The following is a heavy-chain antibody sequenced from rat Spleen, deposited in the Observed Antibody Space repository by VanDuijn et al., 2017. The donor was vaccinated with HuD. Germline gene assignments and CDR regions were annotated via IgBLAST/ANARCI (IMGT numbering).Heavy chain of an antibody. CDR1: GFTFSDYY. CDR2: ISTGGGNT. V-gene: IGHV5-25*01. J-gene: IGHJ1*01. D-gene: IGHD1-2*01. CDR3: ARQEYSSYIYHLGSNWYFDF. Sequence: EVQLVESGGGLVQPGRSLKLSCAASGFTFSDYYMAWVRQAPTKGPVWVASISTGGGNTYYRDSVKGRFTISRDNAKSTLYLQMDSLRSEDTATYYGARQEYSSYIYHLGSNWYFDFWGPGTMVTVSS.